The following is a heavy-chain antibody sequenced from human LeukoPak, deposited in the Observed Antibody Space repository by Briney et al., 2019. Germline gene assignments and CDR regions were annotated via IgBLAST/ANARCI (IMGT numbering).Heavy chain of an antibody. Sequence: GGSLRLSGAASGFAVSSKYMNWVPQAPGKGLEWVTVIYLDGRADYADSVKGRSTISSDNSENTVYLQMNSLKDEDTAVYYCARDAETSLANWGQGTLVTVS. V-gene: IGHV3-66*01. D-gene: IGHD5-24*01. J-gene: IGHJ4*02. CDR3: ARDAETSLAN. CDR2: IYLDGRA. CDR1: GFAVSSKY.